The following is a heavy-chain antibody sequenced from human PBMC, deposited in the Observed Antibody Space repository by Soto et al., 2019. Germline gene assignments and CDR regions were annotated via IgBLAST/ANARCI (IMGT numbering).Heavy chain of an antibody. CDR2: INPSGGST. CDR3: ARDRIAVAGTLSFFDY. V-gene: IGHV1-46*01. CDR1: GYTFTSYY. J-gene: IGHJ4*02. D-gene: IGHD6-19*01. Sequence: QVQLVQSGAEVKKPGASVKVSCKASGYTFTSYYMHWVRQAPGQGLEWMGIINPSGGSTSYAQKFQGRVTMTRETSTSTVYMELSSLRSEDTAVYYCARDRIAVAGTLSFFDYWGQGTLVTVSS.